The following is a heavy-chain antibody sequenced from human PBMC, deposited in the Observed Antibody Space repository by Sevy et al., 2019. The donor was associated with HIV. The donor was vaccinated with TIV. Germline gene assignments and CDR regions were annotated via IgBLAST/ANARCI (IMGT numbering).Heavy chain of an antibody. D-gene: IGHD3-22*01. CDR2: INHSGST. CDR1: GGSFSGYY. CDR3: ARVDHLAYYYDSSGYSTGY. J-gene: IGHJ4*02. V-gene: IGHV4-34*01. Sequence: SETLSLTCAVYGGSFSGYYWSWIRQPPGKGLEWIGEINHSGSTKYNPSLKSRVTISVDTSKNQFSLKLSSVTAADTAVYYCARVDHLAYYYDSSGYSTGYWCQGTLVTVSS.